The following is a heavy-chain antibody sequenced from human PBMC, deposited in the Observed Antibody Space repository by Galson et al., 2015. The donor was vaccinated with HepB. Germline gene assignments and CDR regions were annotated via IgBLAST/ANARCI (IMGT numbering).Heavy chain of an antibody. CDR3: ATAYCGGDCYYGSDWYFDL. CDR1: GGTFSSYA. J-gene: IGHJ2*01. V-gene: IGHV1-69*13. Sequence: SVKVSCKASGGTFSSYAVSWVRQAPGQGLEWKGGIIPIFGTANYAQNFQGRVTITADESTSTTSTVYMELSSVRSEDTAVYYCATAYCGGDCYYGSDWYFDLWGRGTLVTVSS. D-gene: IGHD2-21*02. CDR2: IIPIFGTA.